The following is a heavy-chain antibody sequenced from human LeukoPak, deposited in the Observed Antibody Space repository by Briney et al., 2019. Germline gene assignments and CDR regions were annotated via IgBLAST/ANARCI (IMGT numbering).Heavy chain of an antibody. CDR3: AREYGGKDY. CDR1: GFTFSNYA. J-gene: IGHJ4*02. D-gene: IGHD4-23*01. Sequence: GESLKISCAASGFTFSNYAMHWVRQAPGKGLEWVAVISYDGSNKYYADSVKGRFTISRDNSKNTLFLQMNSLRDEDTAVYYCAREYGGKDYWGQGTLVTVSS. V-gene: IGHV3-30-3*01. CDR2: ISYDGSNK.